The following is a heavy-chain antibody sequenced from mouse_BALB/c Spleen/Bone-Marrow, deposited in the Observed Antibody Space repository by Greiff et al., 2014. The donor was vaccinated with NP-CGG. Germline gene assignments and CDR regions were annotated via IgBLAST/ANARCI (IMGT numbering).Heavy chain of an antibody. V-gene: IGHV1-9*01. CDR3: ATARAAWFAY. J-gene: IGHJ3*01. CDR2: ILSGSGST. CDR1: GYTFSSYW. D-gene: IGHD3-2*01. Sequence: VQVVESGAELMKPGASVKISCKATGYTFSSYWIEWVKQRPGHGLEWIGEILSGSGSTNYNEKFKGKATFTTDTSSNTAYMQLSSLTSEDSAVYYWATARAAWFAYWGQGTLVTVSA.